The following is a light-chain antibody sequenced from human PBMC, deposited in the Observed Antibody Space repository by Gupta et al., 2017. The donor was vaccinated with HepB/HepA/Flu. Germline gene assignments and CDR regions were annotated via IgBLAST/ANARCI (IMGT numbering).Light chain of an antibody. CDR3: SSYTISSTLV. CDR2: DVS. V-gene: IGLV2-14*01. CDR1: SSDVGGYNY. Sequence: QSALPQPASVSGSPGQSITISCTGTSSDVGGYNYVSWYQQHPGKAPKLMIYDVSNRPSGVSNRFSGSKSGNTASLTISGLQAEDEADYYCSSYTISSTLVFGGGTKL. J-gene: IGLJ2*01.